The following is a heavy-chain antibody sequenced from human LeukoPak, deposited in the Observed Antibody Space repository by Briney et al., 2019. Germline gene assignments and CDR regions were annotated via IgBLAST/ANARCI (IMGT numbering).Heavy chain of an antibody. J-gene: IGHJ5*02. CDR2: IKQDGSEK. CDR1: GFTFRSYW. Sequence: GGSLRLSCVASGFTFRSYWMSWVRQAPGKGLEWVANIKQDGSEKYYVDSVKGRFTISRDNAENSVYLEMNSLRAEDTAVYHCARTTGALPFDLWGREPWSPSPQ. CDR3: ARTTGALPFDL. D-gene: IGHD1-1*01. V-gene: IGHV3-7*01.